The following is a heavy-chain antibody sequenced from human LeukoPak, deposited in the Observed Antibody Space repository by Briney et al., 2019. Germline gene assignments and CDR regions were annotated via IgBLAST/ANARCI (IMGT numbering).Heavy chain of an antibody. J-gene: IGHJ4*02. V-gene: IGHV4-4*07. CDR1: GGSISNYY. Sequence: SETLSLTCTVSGGSISNYYWNWIRQPAGKGLEWIGRIYTSGTTNYNPSLKSRVSMSVGTSKNQFSLKLSSVTAADTAVYYCARGKVVAGTPGQNSWDHWGQGTLVTVSS. CDR2: IYTSGTT. D-gene: IGHD6-19*01. CDR3: ARGKVVAGTPGQNSWDH.